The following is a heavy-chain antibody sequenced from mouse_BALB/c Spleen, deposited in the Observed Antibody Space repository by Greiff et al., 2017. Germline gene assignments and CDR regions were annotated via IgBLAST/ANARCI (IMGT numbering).Heavy chain of an antibody. CDR3: ARKNYYGNYVYAMDY. CDR2: INPYNDGT. V-gene: IGHV1-14*01. D-gene: IGHD2-1*01. Sequence: EVQLQQSGPELVKPGASVKMSCKASGYTFTSYVMHWVKQKPGQGLEWIGYINPYNDGTKYNEKFKGKATLTSDKSSSTAYMELSSLTSEDSAVYYCARKNYYGNYVYAMDYWGQGTSVTVSS. J-gene: IGHJ4*01. CDR1: GYTFTSYV.